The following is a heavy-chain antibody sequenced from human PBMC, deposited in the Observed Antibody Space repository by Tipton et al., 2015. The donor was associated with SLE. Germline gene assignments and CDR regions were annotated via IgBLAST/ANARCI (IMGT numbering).Heavy chain of an antibody. V-gene: IGHV3-9*01. J-gene: IGHJ4*02. Sequence: SLRLSCAASGFTFNEYAIHWVRQPPGKGLEWVSGISWNSGGIGYADSVKGRFTISRHNARNALYLQMNSLRAEDTALYYRAKGAGASWTRGNDYFDFWGQGTLVTVSS. CDR1: GFTFNEYA. CDR3: AKGAGASWTRGNDYFDF. D-gene: IGHD1-26*01. CDR2: ISWNSGGI.